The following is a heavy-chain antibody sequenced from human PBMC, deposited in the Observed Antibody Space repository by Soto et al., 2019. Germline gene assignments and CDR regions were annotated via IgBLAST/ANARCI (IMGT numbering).Heavy chain of an antibody. V-gene: IGHV3-23*01. Sequence: VQLRESGGSLVQPGGSLTLSCAASGFPFSSYAMSWVRQTPEGGLAWVAAISGGGNDRYYADFVQGRFTFSRDNSRNILYLHMNSLRADDTAMYFCARSLFMVAPDSEPFDYWGQGTLVTVSS. D-gene: IGHD3-22*01. CDR1: GFPFSSYA. J-gene: IGHJ4*02. CDR3: ARSLFMVAPDSEPFDY. CDR2: ISGGGNDR.